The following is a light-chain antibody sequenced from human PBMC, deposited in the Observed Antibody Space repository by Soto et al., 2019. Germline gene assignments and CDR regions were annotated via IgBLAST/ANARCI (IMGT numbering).Light chain of an antibody. V-gene: IGLV2-23*01. J-gene: IGLJ2*01. CDR1: SNDVGSYNL. Sequence: QSALTQPASVSGSPGQSITIACTGTSNDVGSYNLVSWYQQHPGKAPKLLINEGSKRPSGVSNRFSGSKSGNTASLTISGLQAEDEADYYCSSYAGSTNSVVFGGGTKLTVL. CDR3: SSYAGSTNSVV. CDR2: EGS.